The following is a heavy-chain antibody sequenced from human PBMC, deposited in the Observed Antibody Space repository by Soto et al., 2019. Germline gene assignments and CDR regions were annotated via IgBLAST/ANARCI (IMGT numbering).Heavy chain of an antibody. CDR1: GYNFTQYT. J-gene: IGHJ5*01. CDR2: ITAGDGKR. D-gene: IGHD2-2*01. Sequence: QVHLVQSGAEVKKPGASVKVFCKASGYNFTQYTIHWVRQAPGQRLEWMGCITAGDGKRQYSKQFQTRVTVRCDVPVTTVYMDLTSLRSEDPAVYYCARDLYSSSFCGFDAWGRGTLVIVSS. V-gene: IGHV1-3*01. CDR3: ARDLYSSSFCGFDA.